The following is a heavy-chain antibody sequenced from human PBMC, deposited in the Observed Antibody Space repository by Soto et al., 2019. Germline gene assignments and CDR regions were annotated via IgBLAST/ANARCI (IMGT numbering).Heavy chain of an antibody. Sequence: GESLKISCKGSGYSFTSYWIGWVRQMPGKGLEWMGIIYPGDSDTRYSPSFQGQVTISADKSISTAYLQWSSLKASDTAMYYCARRGGYSGYDYYYYYGMDVWGQGTTVTVSS. CDR3: ARRGGYSGYDYYYYYGMDV. CDR2: IYPGDSDT. CDR1: GYSFTSYW. V-gene: IGHV5-51*01. D-gene: IGHD5-12*01. J-gene: IGHJ6*02.